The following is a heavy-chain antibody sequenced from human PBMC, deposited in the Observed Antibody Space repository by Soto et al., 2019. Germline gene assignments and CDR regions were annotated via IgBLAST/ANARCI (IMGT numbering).Heavy chain of an antibody. CDR1: GGSFSGYY. CDR3: ARVRRSRDGSGSYYTPVVFRGTRTNWFDP. V-gene: IGHV4-34*01. D-gene: IGHD3-10*01. J-gene: IGHJ5*02. Sequence: SETLSLTCAVYGGSFSGYYWSWIRQPPGKGLEWIGEINHSGSTNYNPSLNSRITISVDKSKNQFSLKLSSVTAADPVVYYWARVRRSRDGSGSYYTPVVFRGTRTNWFDPWGQGTLVTVSS. CDR2: INHSGST.